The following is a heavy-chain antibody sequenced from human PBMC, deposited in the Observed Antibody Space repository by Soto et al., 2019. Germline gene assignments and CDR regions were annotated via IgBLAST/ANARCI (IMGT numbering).Heavy chain of an antibody. J-gene: IGHJ4*02. D-gene: IGHD3-22*01. CDR1: GFKFDDYA. CDR2: ISWNSGTI. Sequence: EVQLVDSGGGLVQPGRSLRLSRAASGFKFDDYAMHWVRKIPGKGLYWVSGISWNSGTIGYADSVKGRFTISRDNAKNSLYLQMNSLREEDTALYYCAKGSGIYYDSSGYYFEYWGQGTLVTVAS. CDR3: AKGSGIYYDSSGYYFEY. V-gene: IGHV3-9*01.